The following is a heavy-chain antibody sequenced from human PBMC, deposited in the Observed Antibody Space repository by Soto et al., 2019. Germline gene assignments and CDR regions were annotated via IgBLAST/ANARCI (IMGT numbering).Heavy chain of an antibody. J-gene: IGHJ4*02. CDR1: GYTFTSYV. D-gene: IGHD3-10*01. Sequence: QVQLVQSGAEVKKPGASVKVSFKASGYTFTSYVISWVRQAPGQGLEWMGWISAYNANTNYPPKLQGRVTMTPDTYMSTAYMELWRLRSDVTAGFCCARWFLPNAYWRPGALGPVSS. V-gene: IGHV1-18*01. CDR2: ISAYNANT. CDR3: ARWFLPNAY.